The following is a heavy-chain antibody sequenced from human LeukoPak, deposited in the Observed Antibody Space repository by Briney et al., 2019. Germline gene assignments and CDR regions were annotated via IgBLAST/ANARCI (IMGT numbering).Heavy chain of an antibody. CDR1: GGSISSSSYY. J-gene: IGHJ4*02. Sequence: SETLSLTCTVSGGSISSSSYYWGWIRQPPGKGLEWIGYIYYSGSTNYNPSLKSRVTISVDTSKNQFSLKLSSVTAADTAVYYCARQSAAAYFDYWGQGTLVTVSS. CDR2: IYYSGST. CDR3: ARQSAAAYFDY. V-gene: IGHV4-61*05. D-gene: IGHD6-13*01.